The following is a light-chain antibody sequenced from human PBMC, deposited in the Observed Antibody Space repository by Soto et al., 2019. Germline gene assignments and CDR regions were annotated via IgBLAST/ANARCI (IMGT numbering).Light chain of an antibody. CDR3: QQYGSSRWT. V-gene: IGKV3-20*01. CDR2: GAS. Sequence: EIVLTQSPGTLSLSPGERATLSCRASQSVSSIYLAWYQQKPGQAPRLLIYGASSRATGIPDRFSGSGSGTDFTLTIGRLEPEDFAVYYYQQYGSSRWTFGQGTKVDIK. J-gene: IGKJ1*01. CDR1: QSVSSIY.